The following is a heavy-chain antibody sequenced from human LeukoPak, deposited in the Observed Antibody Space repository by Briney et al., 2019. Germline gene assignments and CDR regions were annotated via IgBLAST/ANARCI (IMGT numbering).Heavy chain of an antibody. CDR2: ISYDGSNK. J-gene: IGHJ4*02. V-gene: IGHV3-30*04. CDR3: ARHPALCNWNYFDY. Sequence: GRSLRLSCAASGFTFSSYAMHWVRQAPGKGLEWVAVISYDGSNKYYADSVKGRFIISRDNSKNTLYLQMNSLRAEDTAVYYCARHPALCNWNYFDYWGQGTLVTVSS. D-gene: IGHD1-20*01. CDR1: GFTFSSYA.